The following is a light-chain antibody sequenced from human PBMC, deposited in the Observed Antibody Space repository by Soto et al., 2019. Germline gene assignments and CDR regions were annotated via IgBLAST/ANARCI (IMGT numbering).Light chain of an antibody. Sequence: EIVLTQSPGTLSLSPGERATLSCRASQSVSSSYLAWYQQKPGQAPRLLIYGASSRATGIPDRFSGSGSGTDFTFTISRLEPEDFAVYYCQQYGSSPQTFGQGTKVELK. V-gene: IGKV3-20*01. CDR2: GAS. CDR3: QQYGSSPQT. CDR1: QSVSSSY. J-gene: IGKJ1*01.